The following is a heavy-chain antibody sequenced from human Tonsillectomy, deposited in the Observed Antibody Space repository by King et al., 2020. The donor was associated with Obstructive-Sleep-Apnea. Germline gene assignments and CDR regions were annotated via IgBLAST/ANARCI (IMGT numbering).Heavy chain of an antibody. CDR2: ISYDGSNK. V-gene: IGHV3-30-3*01. CDR1: GFTFSSYA. J-gene: IGHJ4*02. CDR3: ARDKVVRGVIESVLDY. D-gene: IGHD3-10*01. Sequence: QLVQSGGGVVQPGRSLRLSCAASGFTFSSYAMHWVRQAPGKGLEWVAVISYDGSNKYYAESVKGRFTISRDNSKNTLYLQMNSLIAEDTAVYYCARDKVVRGVIESVLDYWGQGTLVTVSS.